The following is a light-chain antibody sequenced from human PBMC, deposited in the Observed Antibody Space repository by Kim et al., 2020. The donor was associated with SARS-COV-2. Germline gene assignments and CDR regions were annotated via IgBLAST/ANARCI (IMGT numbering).Light chain of an antibody. V-gene: IGLV3-19*01. CDR2: GKN. CDR1: SLRSYY. CDR3: NSRDSSGNPLV. J-gene: IGLJ3*02. Sequence: SSELTQDPAVSVALGQTVRITCQGDSLRSYYASWYQQKPGQAPVLVIYGKNNRPSAIPDRFSGSSSGNTASLTITGAQAEDEADYYCNSRDSSGNPLVFG.